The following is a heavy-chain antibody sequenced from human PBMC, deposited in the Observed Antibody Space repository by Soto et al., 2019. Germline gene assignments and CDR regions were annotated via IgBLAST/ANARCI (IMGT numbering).Heavy chain of an antibody. J-gene: IGHJ4*02. CDR1: GGSLSSYY. V-gene: IGHV4-59*01. D-gene: IGHD3-22*01. CDR3: ARMVAYYYDSSGSGDLDV. Sequence: LSLTCTVSGGSLSSYYWSWIRQPPGKGLEWIGYIYYSGSTNYNPSLKSRVTISVDTSKNQFSLRLSSVTAADTAVYYCARMVAYYYDSSGSGDLDVWGQGTLVTVPS. CDR2: IYYSGST.